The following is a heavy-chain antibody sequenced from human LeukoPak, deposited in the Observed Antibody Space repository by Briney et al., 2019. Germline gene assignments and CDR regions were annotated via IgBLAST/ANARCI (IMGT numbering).Heavy chain of an antibody. CDR2: INHSGST. V-gene: IGHV4-34*01. J-gene: IGHJ5*02. CDR3: ARGRKEFGP. Sequence: SETLSLTCAVYGGSFSGYYWSWIRQPPGKGLEWIGEINHSGSTNYNPSLKSRVTISVDTSKNQFSLRLSSVTAADTAVYYCARGRKEFGPWGQGTLVTVSS. CDR1: GGSFSGYY.